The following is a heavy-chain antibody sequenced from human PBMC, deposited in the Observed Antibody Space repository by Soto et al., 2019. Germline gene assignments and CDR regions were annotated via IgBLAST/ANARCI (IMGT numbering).Heavy chain of an antibody. D-gene: IGHD3-22*01. Sequence: GGSLSLSCSASGFIFSSYALHWVRQSPGKGLQYVSSISSNGGSTYHADSVKGRFTISRGNSKNTLYLQMSSLRAEDTAVYYCVKARSSGYYWTGAFDIWGQGTMVTV. CDR3: VKARSSGYYWTGAFDI. J-gene: IGHJ3*02. V-gene: IGHV3-64D*06. CDR2: ISSNGGST. CDR1: GFIFSSYA.